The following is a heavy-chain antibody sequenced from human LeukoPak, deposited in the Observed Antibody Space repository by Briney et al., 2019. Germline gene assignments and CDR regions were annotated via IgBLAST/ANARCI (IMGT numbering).Heavy chain of an antibody. Sequence: ASVKVSCKASGYTFTSYDINWVRQATGQGLEWMGWMNPNSGNTGYAQKFQGRVTMTRNMSTSTAYMELSSLRSEDTAVYYCARTTTVTDPFDYWGQGTLVTVSS. CDR3: ARTTTVTDPFDY. J-gene: IGHJ4*02. CDR2: MNPNSGNT. CDR1: GYTFTSYD. D-gene: IGHD4-17*01. V-gene: IGHV1-8*01.